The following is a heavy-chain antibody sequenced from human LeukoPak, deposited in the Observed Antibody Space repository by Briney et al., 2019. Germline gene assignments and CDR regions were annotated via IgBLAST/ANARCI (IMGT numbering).Heavy chain of an antibody. CDR3: ASVYYDSSGSF. V-gene: IGHV4-34*01. CDR2: INHSGST. CDR1: GGSFSGYY. J-gene: IGHJ3*01. D-gene: IGHD3-22*01. Sequence: SETLSLTCAVYGGSFSGYYWGWIRHPPGKGLEWIGEINHSGSTNYNPSLKSRVTISVDTSKNQFSLKLSSVTAADTAVYYCASVYYDSSGSFWGQGTMVTVSS.